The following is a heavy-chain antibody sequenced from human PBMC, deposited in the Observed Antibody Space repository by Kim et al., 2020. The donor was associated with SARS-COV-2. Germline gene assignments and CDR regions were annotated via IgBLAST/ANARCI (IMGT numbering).Heavy chain of an antibody. CDR3: ASYQRWLQLFDY. D-gene: IGHD5-12*01. CDR2: INHSGST. Sequence: SETLSLTCAVYGGSFSGYYWSWIRQPPGKGLEWIGEINHSGSTNYNPSLKSRVTISVDTSKNQFSLKLSSVTAADTAVYYCASYQRWLQLFDYWGQGTLV. J-gene: IGHJ4*02. V-gene: IGHV4-34*01. CDR1: GGSFSGYY.